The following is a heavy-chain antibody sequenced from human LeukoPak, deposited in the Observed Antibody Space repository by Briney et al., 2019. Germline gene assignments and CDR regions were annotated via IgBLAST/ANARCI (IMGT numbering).Heavy chain of an antibody. CDR3: ARDFWATNYYYGMDL. V-gene: IGHV3-23*01. D-gene: IGHD3-3*01. CDR2: ISGSGDSV. Sequence: GGSLRLSCAASGFTFRNYAMAWVRQAPGKGLECVSAISGSGDSVRHADSVKGRFTISRDNSKNTLYLQMDNLRAEDTALYYWARDFWATNYYYGMDLWAKGTRVTVSP. CDR1: GFTFRNYA. J-gene: IGHJ6*04.